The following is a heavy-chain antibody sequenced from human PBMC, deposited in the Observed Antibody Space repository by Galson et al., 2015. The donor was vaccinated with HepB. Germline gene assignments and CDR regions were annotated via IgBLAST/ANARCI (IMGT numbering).Heavy chain of an antibody. CDR3: ARGESNYFPAYLDY. D-gene: IGHD2/OR15-2a*01. CDR2: IYHSGST. V-gene: IGHV4-30-2*01. J-gene: IGHJ4*02. CDR1: GGSISSGGYS. Sequence: TLSLTCAVSGGSISSGGYSWSWIRQPPGKGLEWIGYIYHSGSTYYNPSLKSRVTISVDRSKNQFSLKLSSVTAADTAVYYCARGESNYFPAYLDYWGQGTLVTVSS.